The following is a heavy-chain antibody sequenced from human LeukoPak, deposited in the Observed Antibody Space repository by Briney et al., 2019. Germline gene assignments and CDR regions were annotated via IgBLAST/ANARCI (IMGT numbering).Heavy chain of an antibody. D-gene: IGHD3-3*02. J-gene: IGHJ4*02. V-gene: IGHV3-21*01. Sequence: PGGSLRLSCAASGFTFSSYSMNWVRQAPGKGLEWVSSISSSSSYIYYADSVKGRFTISRDNAKNSLYLQMNSLRAEDTAVYYCARQFHFWSGYCNYWGQGTLVTASS. CDR3: ARQFHFWSGYCNY. CDR1: GFTFSSYS. CDR2: ISSSSSYI.